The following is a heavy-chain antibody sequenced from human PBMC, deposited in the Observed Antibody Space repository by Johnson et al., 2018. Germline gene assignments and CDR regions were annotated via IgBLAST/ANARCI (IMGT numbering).Heavy chain of an antibody. CDR1: GFTFSSYW. CDR2: IIGNGNT. Sequence: VQLVQSGGGLVQPGGSLRLSCGASGFTFSSYWMSWVRQAPGKGLEWVSGIIGNGNTEYADSVKGRFPITRHRSTNTVYLQMNSLRVDDTAIYFCAKDRAYGDGRWDFDYWGHGTLVTVSS. D-gene: IGHD4-17*01. V-gene: IGHV3-23*04. CDR3: AKDRAYGDGRWDFDY. J-gene: IGHJ4*01.